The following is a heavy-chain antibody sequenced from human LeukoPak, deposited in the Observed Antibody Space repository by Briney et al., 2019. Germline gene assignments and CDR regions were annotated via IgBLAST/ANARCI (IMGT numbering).Heavy chain of an antibody. V-gene: IGHV1-18*01. Sequence: ASVKVSCKASGGTFSSYAISWVRQAPGQGLEWMGWISAYNGNTNYAQKLQGRVTMTTDTSTSTAYMELRSLRSDDTAVYYCAREVAVAGHDAFDIRGQGTMVTVSS. J-gene: IGHJ3*02. D-gene: IGHD6-19*01. CDR1: GGTFSSYA. CDR2: ISAYNGNT. CDR3: AREVAVAGHDAFDI.